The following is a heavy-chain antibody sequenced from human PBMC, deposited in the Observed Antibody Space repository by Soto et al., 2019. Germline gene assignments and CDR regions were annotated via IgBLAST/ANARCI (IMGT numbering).Heavy chain of an antibody. CDR3: ARAEEAYDSSGSEYFQH. V-gene: IGHV5-51*01. CDR2: IYPGDSDT. D-gene: IGHD3-22*01. J-gene: IGHJ1*01. CDR1: GYSFTSYW. Sequence: GESLKISCKGSGYSFTSYWIGWVRQMPGNGLACMGMIYPGDSDTGYSPSFQGQVTISADKSISTAYLQWSSLKASDTAMYYCARAEEAYDSSGSEYFQHWGQGTLVTVSS.